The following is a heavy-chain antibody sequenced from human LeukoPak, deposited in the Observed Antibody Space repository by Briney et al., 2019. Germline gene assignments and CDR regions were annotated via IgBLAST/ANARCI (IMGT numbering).Heavy chain of an antibody. CDR2: IYHSGST. J-gene: IGHJ3*02. CDR3: AGPQEGRLEGDAFDI. Sequence: SQTLSLTCAVSGGSISSGGYSWSWIRQPPGKGLEWIGYIYHSGSTYYNPSLKSRVTISVDTSKNQFSLRLNSVTAADTAVYYCAGPQEGRLEGDAFDIWGQGTMVTVSS. CDR1: GGSISSGGYS. D-gene: IGHD1-1*01. V-gene: IGHV4-30-2*01.